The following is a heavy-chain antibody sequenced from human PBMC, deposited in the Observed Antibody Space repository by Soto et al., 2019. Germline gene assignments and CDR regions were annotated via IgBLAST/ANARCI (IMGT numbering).Heavy chain of an antibody. V-gene: IGHV3-9*01. CDR3: AKAAGTALYWYFDL. J-gene: IGHJ2*01. CDR2: VNWKSSGV. CDR1: GFPFGDYA. Sequence: QLVESRGGLIQPGRSLTLSCRGSGFPFGDYAMHWVRQVPGKGLEWVAAVNWKSSGVGYADSVKGRFTISRDNANNTLYLQMNNLRREDTALYYCAKAAGTALYWYFDLWGRGTLVTVSS. D-gene: IGHD5-18*01.